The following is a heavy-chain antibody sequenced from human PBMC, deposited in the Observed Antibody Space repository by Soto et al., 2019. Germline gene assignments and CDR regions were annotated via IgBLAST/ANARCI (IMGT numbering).Heavy chain of an antibody. Sequence: SVRLSCVASGFTFSTYAIHWVHQAPGKGLDWVAVISNDGSKKYFVDSVKGRFTISRDNSNNTVYLQMNSLRAEDTALYYCARSIAVAGPDSWGPGTLVTVSS. CDR2: ISNDGSKK. J-gene: IGHJ4*02. CDR3: ARSIAVAGPDS. CDR1: GFTFSTYA. V-gene: IGHV3-30-3*01. D-gene: IGHD6-19*01.